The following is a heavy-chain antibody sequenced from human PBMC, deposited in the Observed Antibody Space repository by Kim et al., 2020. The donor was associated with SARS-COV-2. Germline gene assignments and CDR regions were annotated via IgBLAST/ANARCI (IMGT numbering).Heavy chain of an antibody. V-gene: IGHV5-10-1*01. CDR2: IDPSDSYT. D-gene: IGHD5-18*01. CDR1: GYSFTSYW. CDR3: ATWIQLWLREEWYYYGMDV. Sequence: GESLKISCKGSGYSFTSYWISWVRQMPGKGLEWMGRIDPSDSYTNYSPSFQGHVTISADKSISTAYLQWSSLKASDTAMYYCATWIQLWLREEWYYYGMDVWGQGTTVTVSS. J-gene: IGHJ6*02.